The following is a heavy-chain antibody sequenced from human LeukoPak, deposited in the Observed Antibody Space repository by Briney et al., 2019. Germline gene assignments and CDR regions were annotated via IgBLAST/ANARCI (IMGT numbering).Heavy chain of an antibody. D-gene: IGHD6-19*01. Sequence: ASVNVSCKASGYTFTSYGISWVRQAPGQGLEWMGWISTYNGYTKYAQNLQGRVTMTTDTSTSTAYMELRSLTSDDTAVYYCARDEQWMVDHWGQGTLVTVSS. V-gene: IGHV1-18*01. J-gene: IGHJ4*02. CDR1: GYTFTSYG. CDR2: ISTYNGYT. CDR3: ARDEQWMVDH.